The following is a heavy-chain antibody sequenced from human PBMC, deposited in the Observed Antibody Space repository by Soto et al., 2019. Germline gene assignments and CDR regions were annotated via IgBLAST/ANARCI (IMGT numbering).Heavy chain of an antibody. CDR2: ISSTTNYI. Sequence: VELVETGGGLIQPGGSLRLSCAVSGLTVSRTQMSWVRQAPGKGLQWVSSISSTTNYIYYADSMKGRFTVSRDNAKNSVYLEMNSLSAEDTAVYYCARESEDLTSNFDYWGQGTLVTVSS. CDR3: ARESEDLTSNFDY. J-gene: IGHJ4*02. V-gene: IGHV3-21*01. CDR1: GLTVSRTQ.